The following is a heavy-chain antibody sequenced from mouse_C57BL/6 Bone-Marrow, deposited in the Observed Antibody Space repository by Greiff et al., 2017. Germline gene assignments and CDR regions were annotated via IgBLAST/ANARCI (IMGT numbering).Heavy chain of an antibody. V-gene: IGHV1-82*01. J-gene: IGHJ2*01. Sequence: QVQLKESGPELVKPGASVKISCKASGYAFSSSWMNWVKQRPGKGLEWIGRIYPGDGDTNYNGKFKGKATLTADKSSSTAYMQLSSLTSEDSAVYFCARSEDGSGQYYFDYWGQGTTLTVSS. CDR3: ARSEDGSGQYYFDY. CDR1: GYAFSSSW. CDR2: IYPGDGDT. D-gene: IGHD1-1*01.